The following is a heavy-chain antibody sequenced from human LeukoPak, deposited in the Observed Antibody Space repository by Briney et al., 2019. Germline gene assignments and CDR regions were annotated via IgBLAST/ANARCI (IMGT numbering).Heavy chain of an antibody. CDR3: ARARGYSNYFSFDY. Sequence: GGALRLSCAASGFTFSSDSMNWVRQAPGKGLEWVSSISSSRSYIYYADSVKGGVTISRDNAKNSLYLQMNSLRAEDTAVYYCARARGYSNYFSFDYWGQGTLVTVSS. CDR2: ISSSRSYI. CDR1: GFTFSSDS. V-gene: IGHV3-21*01. D-gene: IGHD4-11*01. J-gene: IGHJ4*02.